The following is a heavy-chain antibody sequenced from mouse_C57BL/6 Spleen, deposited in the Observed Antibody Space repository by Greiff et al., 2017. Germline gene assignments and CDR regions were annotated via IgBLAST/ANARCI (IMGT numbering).Heavy chain of an antibody. CDR2: ISSGSSTI. Sequence: EVMLVESGGGLVKPGGSLKLSCAASGFTFSDYGMHWVRQAPEKGLEWVAYISSGSSTIYYADTVKGRFTISRDNAKNTLFLQMTSLRSEDTAMYYCAMYYGSSYDWYFDVWGTGTTVTVSS. CDR3: AMYYGSSYDWYFDV. V-gene: IGHV5-17*01. CDR1: GFTFSDYG. J-gene: IGHJ1*03. D-gene: IGHD1-1*01.